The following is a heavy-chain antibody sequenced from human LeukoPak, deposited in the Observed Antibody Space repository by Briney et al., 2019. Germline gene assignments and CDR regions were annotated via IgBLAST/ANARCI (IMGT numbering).Heavy chain of an antibody. J-gene: IGHJ5*02. V-gene: IGHV4-39*07. CDR2: FYYSGST. D-gene: IGHD1-14*01. CDR1: GDSITNTNYY. CDR3: AKSITSAVHTFDP. Sequence: PSETLSLTCAVSGDSITNTNYYWVWIRQPPGTGLEWIGSFYYSGSTYLNPSLKSRISISVDTSKNQFSLNLRSVTAADTAVYYCAKSITSAVHTFDPWGQGTLVIVSS.